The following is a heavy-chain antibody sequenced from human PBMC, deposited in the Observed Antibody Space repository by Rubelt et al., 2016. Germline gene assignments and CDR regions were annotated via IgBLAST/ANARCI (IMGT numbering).Heavy chain of an antibody. J-gene: IGHJ6*03. V-gene: IGHV4-31*03. CDR2: IFYSGTT. CDR1: GDSISSGGFY. CDR3: ARLAKIQNYHYYMDV. Sequence: QVQLQESGPGLVRPSQTLSLSCTVSGDSISSGGFYWSWIRQHPGKGLEWVAHIFYSGTTYYNPSLKSRLTISVDTSKHQFSLKMSAVTAADTAVYYCARLAKIQNYHYYMDVWGTGTTVTVSS.